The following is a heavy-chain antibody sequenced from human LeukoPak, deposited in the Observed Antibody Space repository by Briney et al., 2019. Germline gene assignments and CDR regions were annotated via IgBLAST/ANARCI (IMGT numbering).Heavy chain of an antibody. V-gene: IGHV4-59*11. CDR2: IYYSGRT. Sequence: QPSETLSLTCTVSGGSISSHYWSWIRQPPGKGLECIGYIYYSGRTNYNPSLKSRVTISVDTSKNQFSLKPSSVTAADTAVYYCARSYSSSSDFYFDYWGQGTLVTVSS. CDR3: ARSYSSSSDFYFDY. J-gene: IGHJ4*02. D-gene: IGHD6-6*01. CDR1: GGSISSHY.